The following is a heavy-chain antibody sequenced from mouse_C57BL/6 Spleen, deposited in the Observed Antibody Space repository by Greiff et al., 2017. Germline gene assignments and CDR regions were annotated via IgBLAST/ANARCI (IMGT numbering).Heavy chain of an antibody. D-gene: IGHD2-2*01. CDR3: ARSPPSYYGYAFAY. CDR2: INPSTGGT. J-gene: IGHJ3*01. V-gene: IGHV1-42*01. CDR1: GYSFTGYY. Sequence: EVKLMESGPELVKPGASVKISCKASGYSFTGYYMNWVKQSPEKSLEWIGEINPSTGGTTYNQKFKAKATLTVDKSSSTAYMQLKSLTSEDSAVXSCARSPPSYYGYAFAYWGQGTLVTVSA.